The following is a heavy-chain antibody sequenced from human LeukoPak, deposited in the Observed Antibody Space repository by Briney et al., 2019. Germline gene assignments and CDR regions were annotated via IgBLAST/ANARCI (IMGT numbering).Heavy chain of an antibody. CDR2: IYYSGST. V-gene: IGHV4-39*07. CDR1: GGSISSSSYY. J-gene: IGHJ4*02. D-gene: IGHD3-10*01. Sequence: PSETLSLTCTVSGGSISSSSYYWGWIRQPPGKGLEWIGSIYYSGSTYYNPSLKSRVTISVDTSKNQFSLKLSSVTAADTAVYYCASLVWFGDYWGQGTLVTVSS. CDR3: ASLVWFGDY.